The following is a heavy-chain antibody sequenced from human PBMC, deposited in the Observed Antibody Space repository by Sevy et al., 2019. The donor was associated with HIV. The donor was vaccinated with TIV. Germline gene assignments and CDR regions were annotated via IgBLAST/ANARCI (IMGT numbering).Heavy chain of an antibody. CDR1: GYSFPTYW. D-gene: IGHD1-26*01. CDR2: INPGDSDT. CDR3: ARRSTGIVGTHFDY. Sequence: GESLKISCKGSGYSFPTYWIGWVRQMPGKGLEWMGIINPGDSDTRYSQSFQGQVTISADKSISTAYLQWSSLKASDTAMYYCARRSTGIVGTHFDYWGQGALVTVSS. J-gene: IGHJ4*02. V-gene: IGHV5-51*01.